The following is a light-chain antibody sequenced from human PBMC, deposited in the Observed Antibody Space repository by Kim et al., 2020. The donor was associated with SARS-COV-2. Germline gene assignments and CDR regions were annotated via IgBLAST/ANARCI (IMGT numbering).Light chain of an antibody. V-gene: IGKV1-5*03. CDR2: TAS. CDR1: QSISSW. Sequence: SASVGDRVTITCRASQSISSWLAWYQQKPGKAPNLLIYTASNLESGVPSRFSGSGSGTEFTLTISSLQPDGFATYYCQQYDTYWTFGQGTKVDIK. CDR3: QQYDTYWT. J-gene: IGKJ1*01.